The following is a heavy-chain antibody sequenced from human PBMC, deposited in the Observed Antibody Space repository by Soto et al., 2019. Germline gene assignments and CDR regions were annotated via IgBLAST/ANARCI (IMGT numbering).Heavy chain of an antibody. CDR3: ARVKVVVLVPAAPRYAFDI. CDR2: IYYNGTT. D-gene: IGHD2-2*01. J-gene: IGHJ3*02. V-gene: IGHV4-31*03. CDR1: GGSIRSPNFS. Sequence: TLSLTCTVIGGSIRSPNFSWSWIRQHPGKGPEWIGNIYYNGTTTYSPSLESRLTISLDPSKNQFSLNLSSVTAADTAVYYCARVKVVVLVPAAPRYAFDIWGQGTMVTVSS.